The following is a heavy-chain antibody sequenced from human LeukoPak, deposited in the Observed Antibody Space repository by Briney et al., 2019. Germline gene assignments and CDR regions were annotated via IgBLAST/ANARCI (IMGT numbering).Heavy chain of an antibody. D-gene: IGHD1-20*01. CDR3: AKDGYNWIPFDG. J-gene: IGHJ4*02. CDR2: VSGTGFTT. V-gene: IGHV3-23*01. Sequence: GSLRLSCIASGFTLTTYAMSWVRQAPGKGLEWVSSVSGTGFTTHYADSVKGRFTISRDTSKNILYLEMSSLRAEDTAVYYCAKDGYNWIPFDGWGQGTLVAVSS. CDR1: GFTLTTYA.